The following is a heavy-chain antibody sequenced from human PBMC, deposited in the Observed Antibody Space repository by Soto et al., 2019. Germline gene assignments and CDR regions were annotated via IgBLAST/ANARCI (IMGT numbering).Heavy chain of an antibody. D-gene: IGHD3-22*01. Sequence: GASVKVSCKVSGYTLTELSMHWVRQAPGKGLEWMGGFDPEDGETIYAQKFQGRVTMTEDTSTDTAYIELSSLRSEDTAVYYCATGWYDSSGYYAFDYWGQGTLVTVSS. CDR2: FDPEDGET. V-gene: IGHV1-24*01. CDR1: GYTLTELS. CDR3: ATGWYDSSGYYAFDY. J-gene: IGHJ4*02.